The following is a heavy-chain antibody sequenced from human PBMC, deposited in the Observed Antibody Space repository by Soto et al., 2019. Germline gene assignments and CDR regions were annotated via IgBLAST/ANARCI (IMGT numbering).Heavy chain of an antibody. CDR2: ISSSGSTI. CDR3: ASMPVYGDYVGTAFDI. Sequence: QVQLVESGGGLVKPGGSLRLSCAASGFTFSDYYMSWIRQAPGKGLEWVSYISSSGSTIYYADSVKGRFTISRDNAKNSLYLEMNRLRAEDTAVYYCASMPVYGDYVGTAFDIWGQGTMVTVSS. J-gene: IGHJ3*02. CDR1: GFTFSDYY. D-gene: IGHD4-17*01. V-gene: IGHV3-11*01.